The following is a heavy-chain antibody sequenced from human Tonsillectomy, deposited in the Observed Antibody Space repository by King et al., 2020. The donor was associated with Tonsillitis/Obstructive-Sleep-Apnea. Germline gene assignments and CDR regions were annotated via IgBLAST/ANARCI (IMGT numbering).Heavy chain of an antibody. J-gene: IGHJ4*02. CDR1: GGSISSSSYY. V-gene: IGHV4-39*01. CDR3: ARHVRYCSGGSCFMTGFDY. CDR2: IYYSGST. Sequence: QLQESGPGLVKPSETLSLTCTVSGGSISSSSYYWGWIRQPPGKGLEWIGSIYYSGSTYYNPSLKSRVTISVDTSKNQFSLKLSSVTAADTAVYYCARHVRYCSGGSCFMTGFDYRGQGTLVTVSS. D-gene: IGHD2-15*01.